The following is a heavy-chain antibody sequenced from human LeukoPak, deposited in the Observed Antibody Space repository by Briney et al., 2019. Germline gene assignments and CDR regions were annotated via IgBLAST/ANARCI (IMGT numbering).Heavy chain of an antibody. J-gene: IGHJ3*02. V-gene: IGHV3-23*01. D-gene: IGHD3-10*01. CDR3: AKSPTVYYDAFDI. CDR2: ISGSGGST. Sequence: GGSLRLSCAASGFTFSSYAMSWVRQAPGKGLEWVSAISGSGGSTYYADSVKGRFTISRDNSKITLYLQMNSLRAEDTAVYYSAKSPTVYYDAFDIWGQGTMVTVSS. CDR1: GFTFSSYA.